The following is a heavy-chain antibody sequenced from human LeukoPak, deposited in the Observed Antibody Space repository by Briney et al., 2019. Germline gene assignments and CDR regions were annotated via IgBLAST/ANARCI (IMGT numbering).Heavy chain of an antibody. CDR3: ATGIYYYYGMDV. Sequence: PGGSLRLSCAASGFTFSGYYMSWIRQAPEKGLEWVSYISSSSSYTNYADSVKGRFTISRDNAKNSLYLQMNSLRAEDTAVYYCATGIYYYYGMDVWGKGTTVTVSS. CDR2: ISSSSSYT. J-gene: IGHJ6*04. CDR1: GFTFSGYY. V-gene: IGHV3-11*06. D-gene: IGHD1-1*01.